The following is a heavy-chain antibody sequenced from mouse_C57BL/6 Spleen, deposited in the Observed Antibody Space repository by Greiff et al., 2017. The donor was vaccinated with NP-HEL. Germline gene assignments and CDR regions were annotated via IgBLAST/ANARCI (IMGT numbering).Heavy chain of an antibody. J-gene: IGHJ4*01. Sequence: QVQLQQSGAELVKPGASVKLSCKASGYTFTSYWMHWVKQRPGQGLEWIGMIHPNSGSTNYNEKFKSKATLTVDKSSSTAYMQLSSLTSEDSAVYYCAREAIYYEYDDAMDYWGQGTSVTVSS. V-gene: IGHV1-64*01. D-gene: IGHD2-4*01. CDR3: AREAIYYEYDDAMDY. CDR1: GYTFTSYW. CDR2: IHPNSGST.